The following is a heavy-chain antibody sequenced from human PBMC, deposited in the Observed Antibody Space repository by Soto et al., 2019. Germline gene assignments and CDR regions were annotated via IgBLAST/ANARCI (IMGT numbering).Heavy chain of an antibody. CDR2: ISYDGSNK. V-gene: IGHV3-30*18. Sequence: GGSLRLSCAASGFTFSSYGMHWVRQAPGKGLEWVAVISYDGSNKYYADSVKGRFTISRDNSKNTLYLQMNSLRAEDTAVYYCAKDLGAFDIWGQGTMVT. CDR3: AKDLGAFDI. J-gene: IGHJ3*02. CDR1: GFTFSSYG.